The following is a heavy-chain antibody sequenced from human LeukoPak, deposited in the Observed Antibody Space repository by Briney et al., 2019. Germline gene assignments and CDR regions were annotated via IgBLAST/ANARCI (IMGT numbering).Heavy chain of an antibody. J-gene: IGHJ4*02. V-gene: IGHV4-59*08. Sequence: PSETLSLTCTVSGGSISSYYWSWIRQPPGKGLEWIGYIYYSGSTNYNPSLKSRVTISVDTSKNQFSLKLSSVTAADTAVYYCARTGMGLRLGELSFFDYWGQGTLVTVSS. CDR1: GGSISSYY. CDR3: ARTGMGLRLGELSFFDY. CDR2: IYYSGST. D-gene: IGHD3-16*02.